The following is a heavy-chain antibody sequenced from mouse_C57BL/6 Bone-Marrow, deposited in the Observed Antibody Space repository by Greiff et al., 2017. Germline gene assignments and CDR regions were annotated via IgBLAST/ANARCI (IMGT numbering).Heavy chain of an antibody. CDR2: IRSKSNNYAT. Sequence: DVKLVESGGGLVQPKGSLKLSCAASGFSFNTYAMNWVRQGPGKGLAWVARIRSKSNNYATYYADYVKDRFTISRDDSESMRYLQMNNLKTEDTAMYYFVASWFAYWGQGTLVTVSA. CDR1: GFSFNTYA. CDR3: VASWFAY. V-gene: IGHV10-1*01. J-gene: IGHJ3*01.